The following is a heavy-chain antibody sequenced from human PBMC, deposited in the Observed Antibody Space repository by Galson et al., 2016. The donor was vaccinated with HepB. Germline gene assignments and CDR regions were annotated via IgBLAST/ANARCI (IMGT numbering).Heavy chain of an antibody. J-gene: IGHJ4*02. CDR3: ARQPGYFKPLSLNYFDF. V-gene: IGHV4-39*01. CDR1: GDSVRSSTFH. CDR2: VYYSGST. Sequence: LSLTCFVSGDSVRSSTFHWAWIRQPPGKGLEWIGSVYYSGSTDYSPSLKTRITVSVDTSKNQFSLKLRSVTAADTAVYYCARQPGYFKPLSLNYFDFWGQGMLVTVSS. D-gene: IGHD2/OR15-2a*01.